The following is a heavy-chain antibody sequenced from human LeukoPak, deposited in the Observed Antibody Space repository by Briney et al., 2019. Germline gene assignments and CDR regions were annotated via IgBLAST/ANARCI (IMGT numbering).Heavy chain of an antibody. D-gene: IGHD2-8*02. Sequence: EWMGWXNAGNGNTKYSQKFQGRVTITRDTSASTAYMELSSLRSEDTAVYYCARVPGTVQVDTLYFDYWGQGTLVTVSS. CDR2: XNAGNGNT. CDR3: ARVPGTVQVDTLYFDY. J-gene: IGHJ4*02. V-gene: IGHV1-3*01.